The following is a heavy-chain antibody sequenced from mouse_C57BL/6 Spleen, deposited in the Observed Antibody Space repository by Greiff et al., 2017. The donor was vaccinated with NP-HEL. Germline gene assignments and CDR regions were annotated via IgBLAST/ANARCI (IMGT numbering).Heavy chain of an antibody. V-gene: IGHV5-9*01. J-gene: IGHJ2*01. Sequence: EVKLVESGGGLVKPGGSLKLSCAASGFTFSSYTMSWVRQTPEKRLEWVATISGCGGNTYYPDSVKGRFTISRDDAKNTLYLQMSSLGSEDTALYYCARQDYYGLFDYWGQGTTLTVSS. CDR3: ARQDYYGLFDY. D-gene: IGHD1-1*01. CDR2: ISGCGGNT. CDR1: GFTFSSYT.